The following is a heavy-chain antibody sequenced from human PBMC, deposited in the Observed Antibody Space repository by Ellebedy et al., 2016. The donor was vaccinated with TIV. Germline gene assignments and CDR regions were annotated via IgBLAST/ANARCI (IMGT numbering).Heavy chain of an antibody. J-gene: IGHJ4*02. CDR2: LDLSDSYT. V-gene: IGHV5-51*01. D-gene: IGHD1-14*01. CDR3: AKLGHRATPDDS. Sequence: GESLKISCQGSAYSFINYWIVWVRQMPGRGLEWMVILDLSDSYTRYSPSFQGQATISADRSVTTAYLHFNSLKPSDTAVYYCAKLGHRATPDDSWGQGTLVTDSS. CDR1: AYSFINYW.